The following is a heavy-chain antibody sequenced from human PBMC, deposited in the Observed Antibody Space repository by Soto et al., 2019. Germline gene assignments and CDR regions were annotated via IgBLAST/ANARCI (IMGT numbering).Heavy chain of an antibody. Sequence: GGSLRLSXAASGFTFSSYSMNWVRQAPGKGLEWVSYISSSSSTIYYADSVRGRFTISRDNAKNSLYLQMNSLRDEDTAVYYCARYEQQLVLRDYYYGMDVWGQGTTVTVSS. J-gene: IGHJ6*02. V-gene: IGHV3-48*02. D-gene: IGHD6-13*01. CDR3: ARYEQQLVLRDYYYGMDV. CDR2: ISSSSSTI. CDR1: GFTFSSYS.